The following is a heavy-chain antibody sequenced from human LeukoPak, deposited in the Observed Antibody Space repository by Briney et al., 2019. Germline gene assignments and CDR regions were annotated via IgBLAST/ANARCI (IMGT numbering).Heavy chain of an antibody. Sequence: TGGSLRLSCAATGFTFSSYSMNWVRQAPGKGLEWVSSISSTSGYIFYADSVQGRFTISRDNAKSSLYLQMNSLRAEDTAVYYCARENGDYADTLDIWGQGTMVTVSS. CDR1: GFTFSSYS. V-gene: IGHV3-21*01. D-gene: IGHD4-17*01. CDR3: ARENGDYADTLDI. CDR2: ISSTSGYI. J-gene: IGHJ3*02.